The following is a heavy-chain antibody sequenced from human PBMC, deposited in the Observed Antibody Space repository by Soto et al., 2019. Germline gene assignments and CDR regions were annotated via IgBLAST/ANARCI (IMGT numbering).Heavy chain of an antibody. CDR3: ATDHYYSGY. V-gene: IGHV3-30*04. CDR2: ISYDGRSK. Sequence: QVQRVESGGGVVQPGRSLRLSCAASGFTFSSFAMHWVRQAPGRGLEWVAVISYDGRSKNYADSVKGRITISRDNFKKSPYLHMHILTAEDTTLYYCATDHYYSGYWGQGTLVTVSS. J-gene: IGHJ4*02. CDR1: GFTFSSFA.